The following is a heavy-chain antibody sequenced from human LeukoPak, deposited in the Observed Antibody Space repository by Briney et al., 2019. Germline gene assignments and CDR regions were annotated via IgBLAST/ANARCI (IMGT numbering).Heavy chain of an antibody. CDR2: INHSGST. V-gene: IGHV4-34*01. D-gene: IGHD3-22*01. J-gene: IGHJ4*02. CDR3: ARRKVYDSSGYYFNDY. Sequence: SETLSLTCAVYGGSFSGYYWSWIRQPPGKGLEWIGEINHSGSTNYNPSLKSRVTISVDTSKNQFSLKLSSVTAADTAVYYCARRKVYDSSGYYFNDYWGQGTLVTVSS. CDR1: GGSFSGYY.